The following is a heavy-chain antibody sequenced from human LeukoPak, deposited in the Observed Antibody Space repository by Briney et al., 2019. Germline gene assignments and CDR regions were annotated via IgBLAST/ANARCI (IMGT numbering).Heavy chain of an antibody. CDR2: IDWDDDK. CDR1: GFSLSTSGMC. D-gene: IGHD3-22*01. V-gene: IGHV2-70*11. J-gene: IGHJ4*02. CDR3: ARIRYDSSGQYYFDY. Sequence: SGPALVKPTQTLTLTCTFSGFSLSTSGMCVSWIRQPPGKALEWLARIDWDDDKYYSTSLKTRLTISKDTSKNQVVLTMTNMDPVDTATYYCARIRYDSSGQYYFDYWGQGTLVTVSS.